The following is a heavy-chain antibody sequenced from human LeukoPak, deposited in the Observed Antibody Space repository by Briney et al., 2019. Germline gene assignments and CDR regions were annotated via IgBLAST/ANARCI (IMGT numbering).Heavy chain of an antibody. CDR2: INPNSGGT. CDR1: GYTFTGYY. Sequence: ASVKVSCKASGYTFTGYYMHWVRQAPGQGLEWMGWINPNSGGTNYAQKFQGRVTMTRDTSIGTAYMELSRLRSDDTAVYYCAANLMVRGVRYYFDYWGQGTLVTVSS. D-gene: IGHD3-10*01. CDR3: AANLMVRGVRYYFDY. J-gene: IGHJ4*02. V-gene: IGHV1-2*02.